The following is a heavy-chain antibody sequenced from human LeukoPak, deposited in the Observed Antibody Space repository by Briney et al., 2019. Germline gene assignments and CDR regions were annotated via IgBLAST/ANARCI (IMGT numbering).Heavy chain of an antibody. CDR1: GYSFKTYW. J-gene: IGHJ3*02. Sequence: GESLKISCKGSGYSFKTYWISWVRQMPGKGLEWMGRIDPSDSYTNYSPSFQGHVTISADMSISTAYLQWSSLKASDTAMYYCARVYCSGGRCLDAFDIWGQGTMVTVSS. V-gene: IGHV5-10-1*01. D-gene: IGHD2-15*01. CDR2: IDPSDSYT. CDR3: ARVYCSGGRCLDAFDI.